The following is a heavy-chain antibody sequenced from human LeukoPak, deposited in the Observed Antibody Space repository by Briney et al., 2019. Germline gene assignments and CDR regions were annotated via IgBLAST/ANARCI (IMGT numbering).Heavy chain of an antibody. D-gene: IGHD6-13*01. V-gene: IGHV1-69*13. CDR2: IIPIFGTA. CDR1: GGTFSSYA. Sequence: GASVKVSCKASGGTFSSYAISWVRQAPGQGHEWMGGIIPIFGTANYAQKFQGRVTITADESTSTAYMELSSLRSEDTAVYYCASASSSYDWFDPWGQGTLVTVSS. J-gene: IGHJ5*02. CDR3: ASASSSYDWFDP.